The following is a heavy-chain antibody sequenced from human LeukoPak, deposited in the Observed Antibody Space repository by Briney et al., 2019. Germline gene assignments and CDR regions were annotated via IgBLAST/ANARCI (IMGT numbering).Heavy chain of an antibody. CDR3: ARDSITAPHCYDY. CDR1: GYTFTAYY. J-gene: IGHJ4*02. Sequence: ASVKVSCKTSGYTFTAYYIHWVRQAPGQGLEWMGWINPNTGSTDYTPKFQGRVTMTSDSSVSAVFVELSSLKSDDTAVYYCARDSITAPHCYDYWGQGTLVTVSS. D-gene: IGHD2-21*01. V-gene: IGHV1-2*02. CDR2: INPNTGST.